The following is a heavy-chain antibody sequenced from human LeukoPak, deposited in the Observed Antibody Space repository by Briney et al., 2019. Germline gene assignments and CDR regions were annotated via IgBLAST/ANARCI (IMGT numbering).Heavy chain of an antibody. V-gene: IGHV4-39*07. CDR3: ARGAAGTGAADY. CDR2: VYYSGST. CDR1: GGPISSSSYY. J-gene: IGHJ4*02. Sequence: SETLSLTCTVSGGPISSSSYYWGWIRQPPGKGLEWIGSVYYSGSTYYNPSLKSRVTISVDTSKNQFSLRLSSVTAADTAVYFCARGAAGTGAADYWGQGTLVTVSS. D-gene: IGHD6-13*01.